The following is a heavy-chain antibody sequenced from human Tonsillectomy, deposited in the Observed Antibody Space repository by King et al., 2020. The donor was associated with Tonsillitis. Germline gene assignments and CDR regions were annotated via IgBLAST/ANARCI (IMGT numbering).Heavy chain of an antibody. D-gene: IGHD2-15*01. CDR3: AKDPATVGYYYYDDMDV. V-gene: IGHV3-30*02. CDR1: GFTFSSYG. J-gene: IGHJ6*02. CDR2: IRYDGSNK. Sequence: VQLVESGGGVVQPGGSLRLSCAASGFTFSSYGMHWVRQAPGKGLEWVAFIRYDGSNKYYADSVKGRFTISRDNSKNTLYLQMNSLTAEETAVYYCAKDPATVGYYYYDDMDVWGQGTTVTVSS.